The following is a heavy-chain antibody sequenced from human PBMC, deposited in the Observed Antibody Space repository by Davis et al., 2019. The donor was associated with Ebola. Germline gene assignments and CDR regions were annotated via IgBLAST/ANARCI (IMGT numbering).Heavy chain of an antibody. CDR3: ATKQGDY. CDR1: GFTFSSYW. Sequence: GESLKISCAASGFTFSSYWMSWVRQAPGKGLEWVANIKQDGSEKYYVDSVKGRSTISRDNAKNSLYLQMNSLRAEDTAVYYCATKQGDYWGQGTLVTVSS. J-gene: IGHJ4*02. V-gene: IGHV3-7*01. CDR2: IKQDGSEK.